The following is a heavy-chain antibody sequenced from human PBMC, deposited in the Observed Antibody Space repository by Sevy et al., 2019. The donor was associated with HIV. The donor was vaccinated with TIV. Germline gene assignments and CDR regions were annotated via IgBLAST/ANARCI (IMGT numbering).Heavy chain of an antibody. Sequence: GGSLRLSCAASGFTFSSYWMNWVRQAPGKGLEWVANIKQDGSEKYYVDSVKGRFTISRDNAKNSLYLQMNSLRAEDTAVYYCARDKERITMVRGVITRENWFDPWGQGTLVTVSS. V-gene: IGHV3-7*01. CDR1: GFTFSSYW. J-gene: IGHJ5*02. CDR2: IKQDGSEK. D-gene: IGHD3-10*01. CDR3: ARDKERITMVRGVITRENWFDP.